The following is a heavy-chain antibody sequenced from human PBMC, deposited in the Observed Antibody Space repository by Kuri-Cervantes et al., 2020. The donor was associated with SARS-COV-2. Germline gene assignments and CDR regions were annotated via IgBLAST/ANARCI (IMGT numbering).Heavy chain of an antibody. Sequence: SETLSLTCTVSGGSVSGYYWTWMRQPPGKGLEWIGNIHYSGSTNYNTSLDSRVTISVDTSKNQLSLRLSSVTAADTAVYYCARLGATKGSYYYGVGVWGQGTTVTVSS. V-gene: IGHV4-59*02. CDR3: ARLGATKGSYYYGVGV. D-gene: IGHD1-26*01. CDR2: IHYSGST. J-gene: IGHJ6*02. CDR1: GGSVSGYY.